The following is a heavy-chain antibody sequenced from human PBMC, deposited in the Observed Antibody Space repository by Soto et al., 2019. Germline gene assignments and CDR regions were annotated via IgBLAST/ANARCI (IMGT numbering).Heavy chain of an antibody. CDR3: ARFFGSGFVY. J-gene: IGHJ4*02. CDR1: GFTFSTDT. Sequence: EVQLVESGGGLVQPGGSLRLSCVASGFTFSTDTMNWVRQAPGKGLEWVAHISTSGATRYYADSVKGRFTISRDNAKTSLYLQMDSLRNEDTAVYYCARFFGSGFVYWGQGTLVTVSS. D-gene: IGHD6-19*01. CDR2: ISTSGATR. V-gene: IGHV3-48*02.